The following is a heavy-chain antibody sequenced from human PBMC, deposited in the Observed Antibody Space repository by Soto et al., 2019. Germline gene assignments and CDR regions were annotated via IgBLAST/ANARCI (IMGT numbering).Heavy chain of an antibody. CDR3: ARDSNPFGVVIRGPEKQKYGMDV. V-gene: IGHV1-18*01. Sequence: ASVKVSCKASNYPFTSYGFAWVRQAPGHGLQWLGRISAYNNNADYSQEFQGRVTMTTDTSTRTAVMELRSLTSDDTGVYYCARDSNPFGVVIRGPEKQKYGMDVWGQGTTVTVSS. J-gene: IGHJ6*02. CDR2: ISAYNNNA. CDR1: NYPFTSYG. D-gene: IGHD3-3*01.